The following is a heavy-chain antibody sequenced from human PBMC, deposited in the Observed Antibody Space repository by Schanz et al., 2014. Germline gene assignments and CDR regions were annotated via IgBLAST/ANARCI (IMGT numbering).Heavy chain of an antibody. V-gene: IGHV3-66*01. J-gene: IGHJ4*02. CDR3: ARGGFGEVSYFDY. CDR2: IYIGGNT. Sequence: EVHLLESGGGLVEPGGSLRLSCATSGFSLDIFAVSWVRQAPGKGLEWVSFIYIGGNTYYADSVKGRFTISRDNSKNTVYIQMNSLRAEDTAVYYCARGGFGEVSYFDYWGQGTLVTVSS. CDR1: GFSLDIFA. D-gene: IGHD3-10*01.